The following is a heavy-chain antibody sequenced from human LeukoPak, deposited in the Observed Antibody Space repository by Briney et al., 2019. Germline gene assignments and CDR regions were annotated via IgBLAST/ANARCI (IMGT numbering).Heavy chain of an antibody. J-gene: IGHJ6*03. V-gene: IGHV3-23*01. Sequence: GGSLRLSCVASGFTFSAYAMSWVRQVPGKGLEWVSTITGSGGNTYYANSVKGPFTISRDNSKNTLYLQMNSLRVEDTAVYYCVKDGCSSGHYYMDVWGKGTTVTVSS. CDR1: GFTFSAYA. CDR3: VKDGCSSGHYYMDV. CDR2: ITGSGGNT. D-gene: IGHD6-6*01.